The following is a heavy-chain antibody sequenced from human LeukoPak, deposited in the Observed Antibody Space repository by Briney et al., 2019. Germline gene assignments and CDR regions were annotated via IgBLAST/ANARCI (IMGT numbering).Heavy chain of an antibody. CDR2: INPSGGST. CDR3: ARDFSYDYGDYPDAFDI. D-gene: IGHD4-17*01. J-gene: IGHJ3*02. V-gene: IGHV1-46*01. Sequence: ASVKVSCKASGYTFTSYYMHWVRQAPGQGLEWMGIINPSGGSTSYAQKFQGRVTMTRDTSTSTVYMELSSLRSEDTAVYYCARDFSYDYGDYPDAFDIWGQGTMVTVSS. CDR1: GYTFTSYY.